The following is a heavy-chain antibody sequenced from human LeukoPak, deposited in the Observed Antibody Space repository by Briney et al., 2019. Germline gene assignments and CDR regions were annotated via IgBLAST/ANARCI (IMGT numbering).Heavy chain of an antibody. D-gene: IGHD2-15*01. CDR3: ARGIATTLLYYFDY. V-gene: IGHV4-61*02. Sequence: SETLSLTCTVSGDSISSGSYYWSWIRQPAGKGLEWTGRIYTSGSTNYSPSLKSRVTISVDTSKNQFSLKLSSVTAADTAVYYCARGIATTLLYYFDYWGQGTLVTVSS. CDR2: IYTSGST. CDR1: GDSISSGSYY. J-gene: IGHJ4*02.